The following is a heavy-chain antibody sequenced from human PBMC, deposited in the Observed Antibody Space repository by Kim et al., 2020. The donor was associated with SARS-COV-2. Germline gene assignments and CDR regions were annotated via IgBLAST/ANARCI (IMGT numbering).Heavy chain of an antibody. CDR1: GGTFSSYA. CDR3: ARDKFAYSSGWGLSVY. CDR2: IIPIFGTA. D-gene: IGHD6-19*01. Sequence: SVKVSCKASGGTFSSYAISWVRQAPGQGLEWMGGIIPIFGTANYAQKFQGRVTITADESTSTAYMELSSLRSEDTAVYYCARDKFAYSSGWGLSVYWGQGTLVTVSS. V-gene: IGHV1-69*13. J-gene: IGHJ4*02.